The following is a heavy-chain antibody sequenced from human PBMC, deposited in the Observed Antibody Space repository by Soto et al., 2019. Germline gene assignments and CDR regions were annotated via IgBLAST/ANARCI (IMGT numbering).Heavy chain of an antibody. J-gene: IGHJ6*02. V-gene: IGHV1-18*04. Sequence: QVQLVQSGAEVKKPGASVKVSCKASGYTFTSYGISWVRQSPGQGLEWMGWISAYNGNTNYAQKLQGRVTMTTDTSTSTAYMELRSLRSDDTAVYYCARDRDQLTWDDYYYGMDVWGQGTTVTVSS. D-gene: IGHD7-27*01. CDR1: GYTFTSYG. CDR3: ARDRDQLTWDDYYYGMDV. CDR2: ISAYNGNT.